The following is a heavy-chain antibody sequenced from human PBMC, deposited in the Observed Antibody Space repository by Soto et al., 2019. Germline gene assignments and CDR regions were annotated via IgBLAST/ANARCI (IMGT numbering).Heavy chain of an antibody. CDR2: FIPVFGTT. V-gene: IGHV1-69*01. D-gene: IGHD6-6*01. J-gene: IGHJ4*02. Sequence: QVQLVQSGAEVKKPGPSVKVSCKASGGAFSNYAISWLRQAPGQGLEWMGGFIPVFGTTNYAQIFEGRVTITADESSTAAYMELSSLRSDDTAVYYCARSIGSSSFYFDFWGQGTLVTVSS. CDR1: GGAFSNYA. CDR3: ARSIGSSSFYFDF.